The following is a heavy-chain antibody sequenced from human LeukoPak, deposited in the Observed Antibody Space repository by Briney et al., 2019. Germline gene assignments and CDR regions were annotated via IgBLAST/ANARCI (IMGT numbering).Heavy chain of an antibody. CDR3: TKQEGPASGSNDDFDP. V-gene: IGHV4-4*09. Sequence: PSETLSLTCTVSGGSISGNYWSWIRQPPGQGLEWIAYIHSSGYTNYNPSLKSRVTISVDTSNNQFSLKVTSVTAADTAMYYCTKQEGPASGSNDDFDPGGKGALVTASS. J-gene: IGHJ5*02. CDR1: GGSISGNY. CDR2: IHSSGYT. D-gene: IGHD2-15*01.